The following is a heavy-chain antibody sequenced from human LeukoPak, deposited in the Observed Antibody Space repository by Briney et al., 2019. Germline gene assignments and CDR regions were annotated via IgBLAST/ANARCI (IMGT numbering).Heavy chain of an antibody. CDR2: ISSGSNYI. Sequence: GGSLRLSCAASGFTFGTYWIHWVRQAPGKGLEWVSSISSGSNYIYYADSLKGRFTISRDNAKNSLYLQMNSLRADDTAVYYCAREQFRNDVYDDFDYWGRGTLVTVSS. V-gene: IGHV3-21*01. J-gene: IGHJ4*02. D-gene: IGHD5/OR15-5a*01. CDR3: AREQFRNDVYDDFDY. CDR1: GFTFGTYW.